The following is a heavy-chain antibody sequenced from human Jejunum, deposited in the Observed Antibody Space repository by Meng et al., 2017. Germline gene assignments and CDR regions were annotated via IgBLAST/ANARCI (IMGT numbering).Heavy chain of an antibody. CDR1: GITFSGSA. V-gene: IGHV3-73*01. Sequence: GESLKISCAASGITFSGSAMHWVRLASGKGLEWVGRIRSKANSYATTYGESVKGRFTISRDDSKNTAYLQMNSLKTEDTALYYCARAFEYGTSSDAFDFWGQGTMVTVSS. CDR3: ARAFEYGTSSDAFDF. J-gene: IGHJ3*01. CDR2: IRSKANSYAT. D-gene: IGHD6-6*01.